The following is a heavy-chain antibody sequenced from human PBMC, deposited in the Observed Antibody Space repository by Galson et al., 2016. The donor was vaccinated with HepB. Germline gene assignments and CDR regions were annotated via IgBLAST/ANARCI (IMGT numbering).Heavy chain of an antibody. Sequence: SLRLSCAASGFTFNISAMAWVRQVPGKGLEWVSSVNSGGYAVYADSLKGRFTISSDNAKNSVDLQMDSLRSEDTALYYCARGPGSFSYWGQGILVTVSS. CDR2: VNSGGYAV. CDR1: GFTFNISA. V-gene: IGHV3-48*03. CDR3: ARGPGSFSY. J-gene: IGHJ4*02. D-gene: IGHD1-26*01.